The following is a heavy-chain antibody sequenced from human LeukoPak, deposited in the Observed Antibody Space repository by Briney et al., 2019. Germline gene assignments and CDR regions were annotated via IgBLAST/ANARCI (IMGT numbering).Heavy chain of an antibody. CDR2: IYYSGST. Sequence: SETLSLTCTVSGGSISSSSYYWGWIRQPPGKGLEWIGSIYYSGSTYYNPSLKSRVTISVDTSKNQFSLKLSSVTAADTAVYYCAGLSYDSSGYRDYWGQGTLVTVSS. J-gene: IGHJ4*02. CDR3: AGLSYDSSGYRDY. V-gene: IGHV4-39*01. CDR1: GGSISSSSYY. D-gene: IGHD3-22*01.